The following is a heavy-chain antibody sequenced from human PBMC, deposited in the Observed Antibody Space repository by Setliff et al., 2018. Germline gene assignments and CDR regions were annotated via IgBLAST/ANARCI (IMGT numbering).Heavy chain of an antibody. Sequence: KPSETLSLTCAVSGYSISSGYYWGWIRRPPGKGLEWIGSIYYSGSTYYNPSLKSRVTISVDTSKNQFSLKLSSVTAADTAVYYCARGVTGSSSWFEGAFDIWGQGTMVTVSS. CDR2: IYYSGST. J-gene: IGHJ3*02. D-gene: IGHD6-13*01. CDR3: ARGVTGSSSWFEGAFDI. V-gene: IGHV4-38-2*01. CDR1: GYSISSGYY.